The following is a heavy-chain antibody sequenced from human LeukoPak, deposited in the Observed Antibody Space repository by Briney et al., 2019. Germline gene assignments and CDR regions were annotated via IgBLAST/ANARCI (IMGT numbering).Heavy chain of an antibody. CDR3: AIVGADYYYYYGMDV. CDR2: FYSGGST. V-gene: IGHV3-53*04. CDR1: GFTVSSNY. Sequence: PGGSLRPPFAAPGFTVSSNYMSWVPQAPGKGLGWVSVFYSGGSTYDADSGKRQFTISKHNTKNTLYLQMNSLRAEDTAVYYCAIVGADYYYYYGMDVWGQGTTVTVSS. J-gene: IGHJ6*02.